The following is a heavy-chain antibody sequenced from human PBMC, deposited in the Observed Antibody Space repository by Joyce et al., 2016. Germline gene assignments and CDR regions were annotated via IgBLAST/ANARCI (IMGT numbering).Heavy chain of an antibody. CDR1: GFTFKEDW. CDR2: IASTVDGGTT. CDR3: TRDRWIQLSLAFDH. V-gene: IGHV3-15*04. D-gene: IGHD5-18*01. Sequence: EVQLLESGGGLVKQGGSLRLSCAASGFTFKEDWMSWVRQAPVRGLEWVGRIASTVDGGTTNYAAPVRGRFIISRDDSKNTVQLQMNSLKTEDTAGYYCTRDRWIQLSLAFDHWGQGALVTVSS. J-gene: IGHJ4*02.